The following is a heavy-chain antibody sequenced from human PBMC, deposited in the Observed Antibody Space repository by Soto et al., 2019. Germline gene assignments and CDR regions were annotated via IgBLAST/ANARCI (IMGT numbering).Heavy chain of an antibody. J-gene: IGHJ4*02. D-gene: IGHD3-16*01. CDR3: VRTERENAEIGWGRPTVFHY. CDR2: MSAGGGTT. CDR1: GVTFNSYA. Sequence: EVQLLESGGGLGQPGGSLRLSCVGSGVTFNSYAMSWVRQAPGKGLEWVSGMSAGGGTTWYADAEKGRFTISRDKSKSTVFLEMNFLSAQATAEYYRVRTERENAEIGWGRPTVFHYWGQGISVTVSS. V-gene: IGHV3-23*01.